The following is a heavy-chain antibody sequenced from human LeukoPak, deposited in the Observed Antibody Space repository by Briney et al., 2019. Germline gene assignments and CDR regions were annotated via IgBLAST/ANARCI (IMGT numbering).Heavy chain of an antibody. CDR1: GFNFNRFG. D-gene: IGHD5-24*01. CDR2: VLYDGSVE. J-gene: IGHJ3*01. V-gene: IGHV3-30*02. CDR3: AKGIEMAL. Sequence: PGGSLRLSCAASGFNFNRFGMHWVRQAPGKGLEWVAFVLYDGSVEYYADSVKGRFTISRDNSKSTLYLEMNSLRPEDTAVYYCAKGIEMALWGQGTMVTVSS.